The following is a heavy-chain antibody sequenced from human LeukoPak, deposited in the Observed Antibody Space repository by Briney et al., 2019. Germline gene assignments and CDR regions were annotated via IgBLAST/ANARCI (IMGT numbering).Heavy chain of an antibody. CDR2: INHSGST. CDR3: ARLYYYGSGTGWFDP. Sequence: SETLSLTCAVYGGSFSGYYWSWIRQPPGKGLEWIGEINHSGSTNYNPSLKSRVTISVDTSKNQFSLKLSSVTAADTAVYYCARLYYYGSGTGWFDPWGQGTLVTVSS. D-gene: IGHD3-10*01. CDR1: GGSFSGYY. J-gene: IGHJ5*02. V-gene: IGHV4-34*01.